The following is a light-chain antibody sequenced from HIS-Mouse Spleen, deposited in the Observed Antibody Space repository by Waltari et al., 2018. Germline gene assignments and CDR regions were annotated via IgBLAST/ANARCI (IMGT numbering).Light chain of an antibody. CDR3: YSTDSSGNHRV. CDR1: ALPKKY. CDR2: ADS. V-gene: IGLV3-10*01. Sequence: SYELTQPPSVSVSPGQTARITCSGDALPKKYAYWYQHKSGQAPVLVIYADSKRPSRIPERLSGSRSGKMATMTISGDQVEDEADYYCYSTDSSGNHRVFGGGTKLTVI. J-gene: IGLJ2*01.